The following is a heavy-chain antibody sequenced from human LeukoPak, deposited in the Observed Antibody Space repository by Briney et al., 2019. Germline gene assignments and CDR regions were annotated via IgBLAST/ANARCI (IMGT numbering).Heavy chain of an antibody. CDR2: IYSTGST. J-gene: IGHJ4*02. Sequence: SETLSLTCTVSGGSINFYYWNWIRQPAGKGLEWIGRIYSTGSTNYSPSLKGRVTMSVDKSKNQFSLNLSSVTAADTAVYYCARGIADPYSFDSWGQGILVTVSS. V-gene: IGHV4-4*07. CDR3: ARGIADPYSFDS. D-gene: IGHD6-13*01. CDR1: GGSINFYY.